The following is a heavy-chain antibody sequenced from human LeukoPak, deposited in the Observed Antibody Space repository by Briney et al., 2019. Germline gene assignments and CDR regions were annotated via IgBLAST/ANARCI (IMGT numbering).Heavy chain of an antibody. CDR3: ARLSTAVAGGDY. J-gene: IGHJ4*02. Sequence: HPGGSLRLSCAASGLAFTNSWMSWVRQTPGEGLEWVANIKQDGSEKYYVDSVKGRFTISRDNAKNSLYLQMNSLTAEDTALYYCARLSTAVAGGDYWGQGALVTVSS. CDR1: GLAFTNSW. V-gene: IGHV3-7*01. D-gene: IGHD6-19*01. CDR2: IKQDGSEK.